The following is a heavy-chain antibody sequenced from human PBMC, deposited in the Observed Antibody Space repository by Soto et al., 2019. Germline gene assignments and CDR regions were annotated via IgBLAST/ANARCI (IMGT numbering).Heavy chain of an antibody. CDR3: AASYGSGYRAFDY. CDR2: VNPIVSMS. CDR1: GDTFNFYS. J-gene: IGHJ4*02. V-gene: IGHV1-69*02. D-gene: IGHD3-10*01. Sequence: QVQLVQSGAEVKRPGSSVKVSCKASGDTFNFYSINWVRQAPGVGLEWMGRVNPIVSMSNYAQKFQGRVTMTADKDTSTAYMELSSLRSEDTAIYYRAASYGSGYRAFDYWGQGALVTVSS.